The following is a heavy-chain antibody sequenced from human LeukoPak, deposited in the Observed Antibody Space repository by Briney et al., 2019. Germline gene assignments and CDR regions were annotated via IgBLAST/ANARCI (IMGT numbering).Heavy chain of an antibody. CDR3: AREGRQLDY. CDR2: INPSGGST. Sequence: ASVNVSCTASGYTFTSYYMHWVRQAPGQGLEWMGIINPSGGSTSYAQKFKGRVTMTRDPSTSTVYMELSSLTSKDTAVYSCAREGRQLDYCGQGCLVTVSS. CDR1: GYTFTSYY. D-gene: IGHD6-13*01. J-gene: IGHJ4*01. V-gene: IGHV1-46*01.